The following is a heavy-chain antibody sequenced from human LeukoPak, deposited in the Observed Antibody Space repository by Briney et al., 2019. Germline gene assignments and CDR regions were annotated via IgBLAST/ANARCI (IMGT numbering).Heavy chain of an antibody. CDR3: ARHSRSAYTGYENAFDI. J-gene: IGHJ3*02. D-gene: IGHD5-12*01. Sequence: SETLSLTCTVSGDSISSSSNCWDWIRQPPGKGLEWIGNIYNSANTHYNPSLKTRITMSVDTSKNQFSLKPNSVTAADTGIYYCARHSRSAYTGYENAFDIWGQGTMVTVSS. V-gene: IGHV4-39*01. CDR1: GDSISSSSNC. CDR2: IYNSANT.